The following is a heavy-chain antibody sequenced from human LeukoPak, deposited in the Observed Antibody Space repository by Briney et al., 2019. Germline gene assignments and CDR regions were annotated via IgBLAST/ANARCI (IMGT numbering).Heavy chain of an antibody. V-gene: IGHV4-59*08. J-gene: IGHJ5*02. CDR2: IYYSGST. D-gene: IGHD3-9*01. CDR3: ARLPYYDILGNWFDP. Sequence: SETLSLTCTVSGGSISSYYWSWIRQPPGKGLEWIGYIYYSGSTNYNPSLKSRVTISVDTSKNQFSLKLSSVTAADTAVYYCARLPYYDILGNWFDPWGQGTLVTVSS. CDR1: GGSISSYY.